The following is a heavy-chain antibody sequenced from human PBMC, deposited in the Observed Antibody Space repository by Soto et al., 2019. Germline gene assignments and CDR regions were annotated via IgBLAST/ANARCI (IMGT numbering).Heavy chain of an antibody. CDR3: AKARGYCSSTSCYVRPRYYGMDV. CDR1: GFTFSSYA. Sequence: GGSLRLSCAASGFTFSSYAMSWVRQAPGKGLEWVSAISGSGGSTYYADSVKGRFTISRDNSKNTLYLQMNSLRAEDTAVYYCAKARGYCSSTSCYVRPRYYGMDVWGQGTTVTVSS. CDR2: ISGSGGST. V-gene: IGHV3-23*01. J-gene: IGHJ6*02. D-gene: IGHD2-2*01.